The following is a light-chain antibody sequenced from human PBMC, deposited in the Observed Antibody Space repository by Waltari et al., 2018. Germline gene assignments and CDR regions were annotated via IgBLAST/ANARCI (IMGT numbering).Light chain of an antibody. Sequence: QSVLTQPPSASGTPGQRVTISCSGSSSNIGNNVVNWYQQVPGTTPKLLIYRNDQRPPGVPDRFSGSKSGTSASLAISGLRSEDEADYYCAAWDDSLHGRWEFGGGTKVTVL. V-gene: IGLV1-44*01. CDR1: SSNIGNNV. CDR3: AAWDDSLHGRWE. CDR2: RND. J-gene: IGLJ3*02.